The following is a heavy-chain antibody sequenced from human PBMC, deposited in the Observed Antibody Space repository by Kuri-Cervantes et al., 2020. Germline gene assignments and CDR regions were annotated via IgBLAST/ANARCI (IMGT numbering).Heavy chain of an antibody. Sequence: GGSLRLSCAASGFTFSSYAMHWVRQAPGKGLEWVSVIYSGGSTYYADSVKGRFTISRDNSKNTLYLQMNSLRAEDTAVYYCASLGDCYNCNRDYWGQGTLVTVSS. V-gene: IGHV3-66*01. CDR2: IYSGGST. CDR3: ASLGDCYNCNRDY. J-gene: IGHJ4*02. CDR1: GFTFSSYA. D-gene: IGHD2-21*02.